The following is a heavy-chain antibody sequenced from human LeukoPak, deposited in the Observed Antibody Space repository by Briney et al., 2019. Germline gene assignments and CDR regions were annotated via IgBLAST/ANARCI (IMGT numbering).Heavy chain of an antibody. CDR2: IYYSGST. CDR3: ARDAKGVYYYYGMDV. J-gene: IGHJ6*02. V-gene: IGHV4-59*01. CDR1: GGSISSYY. Sequence: SETLSLTCTVSGGSISSYYWSRIRQPPGKGLEWIGYIYYSGSTNYNPSLKSRVTISVDTSKNQFSLKLNSVTAADTAVYYCARDAKGVYYYYGMDVWGQGTTVTVSS.